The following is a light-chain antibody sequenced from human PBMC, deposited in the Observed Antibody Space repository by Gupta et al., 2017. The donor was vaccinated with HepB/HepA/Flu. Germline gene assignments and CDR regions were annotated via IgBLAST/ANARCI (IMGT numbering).Light chain of an antibody. CDR2: GAS. J-gene: IGKJ3*01. CDR1: QSVSSIY. CDR3: QQESDSPFT. V-gene: IGKV3-20*01. Sequence: EIVLTQSPGTLSLSPGERATLSCRASQSVSSIYLAWYQQKPGQAPRLLIYGASSRATGIPDRFSCSGSGTDFTLTISRLEPEDFAVYYCQQESDSPFTFGHGTKLDIK.